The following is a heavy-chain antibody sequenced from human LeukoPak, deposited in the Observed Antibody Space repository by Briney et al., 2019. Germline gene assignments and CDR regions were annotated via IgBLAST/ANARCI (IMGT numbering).Heavy chain of an antibody. CDR3: AKDPLIRPGYSSTWYDY. V-gene: IGHV1-46*01. Sequence: GASVKVSCKASGYTFTSYYMHWVRQAPGQGLEWMGIINPSGGSTSYAQKFKGRVTMTRDMSTSTVYMELSSLRSEDTAVYYCAKDPLIRPGYSSTWYDYWGQGTPVTVSS. D-gene: IGHD6-13*01. CDR1: GYTFTSYY. CDR2: INPSGGST. J-gene: IGHJ4*02.